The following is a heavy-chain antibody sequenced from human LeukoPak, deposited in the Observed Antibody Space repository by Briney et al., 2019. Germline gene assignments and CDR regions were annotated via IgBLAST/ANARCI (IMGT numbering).Heavy chain of an antibody. CDR3: ARNYDILTGQYYFDY. Sequence: ASVKVSCTASGYTFTSYGISWVRQAPGQGLEWMGWISAYNGNTNYAQKLQGRVTMTTDTSTSTAYMELRSLRSDDTAVYYCARNYDILTGQYYFDYWGQGTLVTVSS. CDR2: ISAYNGNT. J-gene: IGHJ4*02. V-gene: IGHV1-18*01. D-gene: IGHD3-9*01. CDR1: GYTFTSYG.